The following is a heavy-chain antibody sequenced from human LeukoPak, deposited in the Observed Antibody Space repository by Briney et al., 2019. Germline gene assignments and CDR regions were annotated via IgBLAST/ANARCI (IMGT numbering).Heavy chain of an antibody. V-gene: IGHV1-8*03. CDR3: AAKIQLDAFDI. CDR1: GYTFTSYD. D-gene: IGHD5-18*01. J-gene: IGHJ3*02. CDR2: MNPNSGNT. Sequence: ASVKVSCKASGYTFTSYDINWVRQATGQGLEWMGWMNPNSGNTGYAQKFQERVTITRDMSTSTAYMELSSLRSEDTAVYYCAAKIQLDAFDIWGQGTMVTVSS.